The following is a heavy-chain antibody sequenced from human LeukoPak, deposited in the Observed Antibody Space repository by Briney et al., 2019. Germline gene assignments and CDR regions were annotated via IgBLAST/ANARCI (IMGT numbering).Heavy chain of an antibody. CDR2: ISAYNGNT. CDR1: GYTFTSFG. J-gene: IGHJ4*02. Sequence: ASVKVSCKTSGYTFTSFGISWVRQAPGQGLEWMGWISAYNGNTNYAQKFQGRVTMTTEKPTSTAYMELRSLRSDDTAIYYCARTPVGFNTVTPTDVRYWGQGTLVTVSS. V-gene: IGHV1-18*01. CDR3: ARTPVGFNTVTPTDVRY. D-gene: IGHD4-17*01.